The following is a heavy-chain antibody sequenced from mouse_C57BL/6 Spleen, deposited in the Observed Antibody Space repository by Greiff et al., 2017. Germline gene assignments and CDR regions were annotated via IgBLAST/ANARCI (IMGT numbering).Heavy chain of an antibody. V-gene: IGHV1-59*01. D-gene: IGHD2-1*01. CDR2: IDPSDSYT. CDR1: GYTFTSYW. CDR3: ARGGHYGNYLAY. Sequence: QVQLQQPGAELVRPGTSVKLSCKASGYTFTSYWMHWVKQRPGQGLEWIGVIDPSDSYTNYNQKFKGKATLTVDTSSSTAYMQLSSLTSEDSAVYYCARGGHYGNYLAYWGQGTLVTVSA. J-gene: IGHJ3*01.